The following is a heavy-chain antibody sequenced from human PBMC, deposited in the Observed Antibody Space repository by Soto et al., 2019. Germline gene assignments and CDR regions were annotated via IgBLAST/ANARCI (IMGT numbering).Heavy chain of an antibody. CDR3: ARSASSYIVENYYGMDV. Sequence: GGSLRLSCAASGFTFSSYGMHWVRQAPGKGLEWVAVIWYDGSNKYYADSVKGRFTISRDNSKNTLYLQMNSLRAEDTAVYYCARSASSYIVENYYGMDVWGQGTTVTVSS. J-gene: IGHJ6*02. V-gene: IGHV3-33*01. D-gene: IGHD2-21*01. CDR2: IWYDGSNK. CDR1: GFTFSSYG.